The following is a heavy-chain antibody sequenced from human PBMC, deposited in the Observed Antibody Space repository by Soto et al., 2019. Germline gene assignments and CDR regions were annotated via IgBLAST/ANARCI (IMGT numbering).Heavy chain of an antibody. Sequence: ASVKVSCKASGYTFTSYYMHWVRQAPGQGLEWMGIINPSGGSTSYAQKFQGRVTMTRDTSTSTVYMELSSLRSEDTAVYYCARGGALGYCSSTSCYSYYMDVWGKGTTVTVSS. CDR3: ARGGALGYCSSTSCYSYYMDV. CDR1: GYTFTSYY. J-gene: IGHJ6*03. D-gene: IGHD2-2*01. V-gene: IGHV1-46*03. CDR2: INPSGGST.